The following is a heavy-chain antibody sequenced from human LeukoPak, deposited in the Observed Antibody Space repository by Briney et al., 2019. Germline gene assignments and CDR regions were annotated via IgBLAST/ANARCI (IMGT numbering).Heavy chain of an antibody. Sequence: GGSLRLSCAASGFTFSSYGMHWVRQAPGKGLEWVAVISYDGSNKYYADSVKGRFTISRDNSKNTLYLQMNSLRAEDTAVYYCARGGGTIFGVLITIGDYMDVWAKGPRSPSP. CDR3: ARGGGTIFGVLITIGDYMDV. V-gene: IGHV3-30*03. J-gene: IGHJ6*03. D-gene: IGHD3-3*01. CDR1: GFTFSSYG. CDR2: ISYDGSNK.